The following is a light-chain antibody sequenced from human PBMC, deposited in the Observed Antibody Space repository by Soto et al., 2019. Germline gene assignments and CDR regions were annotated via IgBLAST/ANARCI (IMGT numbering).Light chain of an antibody. Sequence: DIQMTQSPSSLSASVGDRVTITCRASENINRYFNWFQQKPGEAPKLLIYGASSLHSGVPSRFSGSGFGTDFTLTISSLQTEDFAVYFCQQYDDWLRLTFGGGTKVDIK. CDR2: GAS. V-gene: IGKV1-39*01. J-gene: IGKJ4*01. CDR3: QQYDDWLRLT. CDR1: ENINRY.